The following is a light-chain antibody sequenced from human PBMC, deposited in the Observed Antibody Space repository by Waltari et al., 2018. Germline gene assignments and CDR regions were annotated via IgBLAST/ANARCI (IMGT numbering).Light chain of an antibody. CDR3: CSYAGSSTLVV. CDR1: SSDVGGYNY. J-gene: IGLJ2*01. V-gene: IGLV2-23*02. Sequence: QSALTQPASVSGSPGQSITISCNGTSSDVGGYNYVSWYKRHPGKAPKLMIYDVSKRPSGVSNRFSGSKSGNTASLTISGLQAEDEADYYCCSYAGSSTLVVFGGGTKLTVL. CDR2: DVS.